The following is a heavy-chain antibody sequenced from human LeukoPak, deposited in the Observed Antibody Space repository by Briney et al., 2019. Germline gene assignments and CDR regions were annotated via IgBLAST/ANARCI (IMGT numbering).Heavy chain of an antibody. CDR2: IIPIFGTA. CDR3: ARALMTYYYDSSPVV. CDR1: GGTFSSYA. Sequence: SVKVSCKASGGTFSSYAISWVRQAPGQGLEWMGRIIPIFGTANYAQKFQGRVTITTDESTSTAYMELRSLRSEDTAVYYCARALMTYYYDSSPVVWGKGTTVTVSS. V-gene: IGHV1-69*05. J-gene: IGHJ6*04. D-gene: IGHD3-22*01.